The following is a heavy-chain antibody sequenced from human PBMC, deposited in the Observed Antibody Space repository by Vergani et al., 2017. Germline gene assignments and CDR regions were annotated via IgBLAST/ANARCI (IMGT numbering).Heavy chain of an antibody. CDR2: ISGSGGST. CDR3: AKDQRGVIGCMDV. CDR1: GYTFSSYA. V-gene: IGHV3-23*01. D-gene: IGHD2-21*01. J-gene: IGHJ6*02. Sequence: EVQLLESGGGLVQPGGSLRLSCAASGYTFSSYAMSWVRQAPGKGLEWVSAISGSGGSTYYADSVKGRFTISRDNSKNTLYLQMNSLRAEDTAVYYCAKDQRGVIGCMDVWGQGTTVTVSS.